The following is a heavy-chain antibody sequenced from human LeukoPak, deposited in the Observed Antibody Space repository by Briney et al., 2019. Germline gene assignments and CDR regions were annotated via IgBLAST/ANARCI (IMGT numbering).Heavy chain of an antibody. CDR1: GYTFTGYY. CDR3: ARLSTLAAAAGDY. D-gene: IGHD6-13*01. V-gene: IGHV1-2*02. CDR2: INPNSGGT. Sequence: ASVKVSCKASGYTFTGYYMHWVRQAPGQGLEWMGWINPNSGGTNYAQKFQGRVTMTRDTSISTAYMELSRLRSDDTAVYYCARLSTLAAAAGDYWGQGTLVTVSS. J-gene: IGHJ4*02.